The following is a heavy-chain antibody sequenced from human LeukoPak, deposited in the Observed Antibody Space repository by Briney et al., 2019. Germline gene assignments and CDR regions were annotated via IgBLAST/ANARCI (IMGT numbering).Heavy chain of an antibody. D-gene: IGHD3-10*01. J-gene: IGHJ4*02. CDR1: GGSISSSSYY. CDR2: IYYSGST. V-gene: IGHV4-39*07. CDR3: ASRELWFGERVPIPMSDY. Sequence: SETLSLTCTVSGGSISSSSYYWGWIRQPPGKGLEWIGSIYYSGSTYYNPSLKSRVTISVDTSKNQFSLKLSSVTAADTAVYYCASRELWFGERVPIPMSDYWGQGTLVTVSS.